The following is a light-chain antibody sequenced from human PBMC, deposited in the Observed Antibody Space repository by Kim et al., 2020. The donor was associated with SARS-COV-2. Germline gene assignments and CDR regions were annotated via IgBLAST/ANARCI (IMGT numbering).Light chain of an antibody. CDR3: QQYYTPPYT. J-gene: IGKJ2*01. CDR1: QSLFYSSNNKSY. Sequence: DIVMTQSPDSLPVSLGERATISCKSSQSLFYSSNNKSYLAWYQQKPGQPPKLFIYWASTRQSGIPDRFTGSGSGTGFSLTINSLQAEDVATYFCQQYYTPPYTFGQGTKLEI. V-gene: IGKV4-1*01. CDR2: WAS.